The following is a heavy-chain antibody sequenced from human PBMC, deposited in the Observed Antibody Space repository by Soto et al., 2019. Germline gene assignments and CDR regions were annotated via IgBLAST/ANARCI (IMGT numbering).Heavy chain of an antibody. J-gene: IGHJ6*02. V-gene: IGHV4-34*01. D-gene: IGHD6-13*01. CDR2: INHSGST. Sequence: SETLSLTCAVYGGSFSCYYWSWIRQPPGKGLEWIGEINHSGSTNYNPSLKSRVTISVATSKNQFSLKLSSVTAADTAVYYCAREWVAAAGTRFYYYYYGMDVWGQGTTVTVS. CDR1: GGSFSCYY. CDR3: AREWVAAAGTRFYYYYYGMDV.